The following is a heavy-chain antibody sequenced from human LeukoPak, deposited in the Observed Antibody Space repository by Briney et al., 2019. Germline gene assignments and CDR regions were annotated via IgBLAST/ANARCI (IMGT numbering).Heavy chain of an antibody. CDR1: GFTFSSYG. V-gene: IGHV3-30*18. Sequence: RSLRLSCAASGFTFSSYGMHWVRQAPGKGLEWVAVISYDGSNKYYADSVKGRFTISRDNSKNTLYLQMNSLRAEDTAVYYCAKGVDYGDPHMFDYWGQGTLVTVSS. D-gene: IGHD4-17*01. J-gene: IGHJ4*02. CDR2: ISYDGSNK. CDR3: AKGVDYGDPHMFDY.